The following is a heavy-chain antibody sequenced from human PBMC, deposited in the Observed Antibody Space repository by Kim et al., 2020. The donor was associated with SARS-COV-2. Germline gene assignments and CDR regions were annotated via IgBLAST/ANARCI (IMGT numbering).Heavy chain of an antibody. CDR3: ARDHKITFGGVIVRLGMDV. D-gene: IGHD3-16*02. V-gene: IGHV3-48*02. Sequence: GGSLRLSCAASGFTFSSYSMNWVRQAPGKGLEWVSSISSSSSTIYYADSVRGQFTITRDNAKNSLYLQINSLRDEDTAVYYCARDHKITFGGVIVRLGMDVWGQGTTVTVSS. CDR2: ISSSSSTI. J-gene: IGHJ6*02. CDR1: GFTFSSYS.